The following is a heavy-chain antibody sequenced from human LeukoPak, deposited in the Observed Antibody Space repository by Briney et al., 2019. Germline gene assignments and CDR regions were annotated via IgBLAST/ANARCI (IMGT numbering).Heavy chain of an antibody. CDR2: IIPIFGTA. J-gene: IGHJ4*02. CDR3: ERDRDDYSPYFDD. D-gene: IGHD5-24*01. Sequence: SVKVSCKASGGTFSSYAISWVRQAPGQGLEWMGGIIPIFGTANYAQKFQGRVTITTDESTSTAYMELSSLRSEDTAVYYCERDRDDYSPYFDDWGQETLVTVSS. CDR1: GGTFSSYA. V-gene: IGHV1-69*05.